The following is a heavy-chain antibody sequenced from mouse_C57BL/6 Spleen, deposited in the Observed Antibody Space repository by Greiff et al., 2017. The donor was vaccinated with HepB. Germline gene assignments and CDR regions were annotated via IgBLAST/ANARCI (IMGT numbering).Heavy chain of an antibody. D-gene: IGHD2-4*01. J-gene: IGHJ4*01. CDR2: INPSSGYT. CDR1: GYTFTSYT. V-gene: IGHV1-4*01. CDR3: ARRYYDPYYYAMDY. Sequence: VQLQQSGAELARPGASVKMSCKASGYTFTSYTMHWVNQRPGQGLEWIGYINPSSGYTKYNQKFKDKATLTADKSSSTAYMQLSSLTSEDSAVYYCARRYYDPYYYAMDYWGQGTSVTVSS.